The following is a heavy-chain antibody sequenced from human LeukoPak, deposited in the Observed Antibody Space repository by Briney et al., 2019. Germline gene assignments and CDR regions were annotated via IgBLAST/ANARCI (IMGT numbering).Heavy chain of an antibody. V-gene: IGHV3-23*01. Sequence: GGSLRLSCAVSGFTFGNYAMHWVRQARGKGLEWVSGISGSGGGAHYADSVKGRFTISRDNFKNTLSVQMSSLRVEDTAVYYCAKSGSIAVADKFDDWGQGTLVTVSS. CDR2: ISGSGGGA. CDR1: GFTFGNYA. D-gene: IGHD6-19*01. CDR3: AKSGSIAVADKFDD. J-gene: IGHJ4*02.